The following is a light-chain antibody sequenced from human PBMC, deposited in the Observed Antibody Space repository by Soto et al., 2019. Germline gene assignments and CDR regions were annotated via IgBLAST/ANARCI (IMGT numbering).Light chain of an antibody. Sequence: QSVLTQPASVSGSPGQSITISCTGTSSDVGGYNYVSGYQQHPGKAPKLMIYAVSHRPSGVSNRFSGSKSGNTASLTISGLQAEDEADYYCSSYTRNSTLVFGGGTKLTVL. V-gene: IGLV2-14*01. J-gene: IGLJ2*01. CDR2: AVS. CDR1: SSDVGGYNY. CDR3: SSYTRNSTLV.